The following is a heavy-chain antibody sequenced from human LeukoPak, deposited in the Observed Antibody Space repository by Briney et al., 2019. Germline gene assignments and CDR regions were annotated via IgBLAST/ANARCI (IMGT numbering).Heavy chain of an antibody. CDR1: GDSVSSSGYY. CDR2: ISYSGST. V-gene: IGHV4-39*07. CDR3: ARDQGYYDSSGYYYRYFDL. Sequence: SETLSLTCTVSGDSVSSSGYYWGWIRQPPGMGLEWVGSISYSGSTYYNPSLKSRVTISVDTSKNQFSLKLSSVTAADTAVYFCARDQGYYDSSGYYYRYFDLWGRGTLVTVSS. D-gene: IGHD3-22*01. J-gene: IGHJ2*01.